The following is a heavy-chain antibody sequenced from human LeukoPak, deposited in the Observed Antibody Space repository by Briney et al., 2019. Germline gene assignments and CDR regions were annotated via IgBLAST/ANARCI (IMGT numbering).Heavy chain of an antibody. CDR1: GFSFSTYD. J-gene: IGHJ4*02. D-gene: IGHD5-24*01. CDR2: ISTTGGYT. V-gene: IGHV3-23*01. CDR3: AKKPATIKFPFDI. Sequence: GGSLRVSCVGSGFSFSTYDMGWVRQTRGKGLEWVSAISTTGGYTEYADSVKGRFTISRDNSQNTLFLQMHSLRAEDTAVYYCAKKPATIKFPFDIWGQGTLVTVSP.